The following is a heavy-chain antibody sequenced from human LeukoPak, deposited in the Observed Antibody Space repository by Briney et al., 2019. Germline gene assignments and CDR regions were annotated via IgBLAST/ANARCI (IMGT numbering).Heavy chain of an antibody. CDR3: AREEYGFDP. CDR1: GYTFTGYY. V-gene: IGHV1-2*02. D-gene: IGHD2-2*01. J-gene: IGHJ5*02. Sequence: ASVTVSCTASGYTFTGYYMHWVRQAPGQGLEWMGWINPKSGGTNYAQKFQGRVTMTRDTSIHTAYMELSRLRSDDTAVYYCAREEYGFDPWGQGTLVTVSS. CDR2: INPKSGGT.